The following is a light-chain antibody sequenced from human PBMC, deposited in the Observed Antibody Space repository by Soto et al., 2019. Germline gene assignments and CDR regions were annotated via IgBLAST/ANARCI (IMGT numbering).Light chain of an antibody. CDR2: DVI. J-gene: IGLJ1*01. Sequence: QSALTQPASVSGSPGQSITISCTGTSSDVGGYNFVSWYQQLPGRAPKLLIYDVINRPSGVSHRFSGSKSGNTASLTISGLQAEDEADYYCTSYSSRIIPVVFGTGTKLTVL. CDR3: TSYSSRIIPVV. V-gene: IGLV2-14*03. CDR1: SSDVGGYNF.